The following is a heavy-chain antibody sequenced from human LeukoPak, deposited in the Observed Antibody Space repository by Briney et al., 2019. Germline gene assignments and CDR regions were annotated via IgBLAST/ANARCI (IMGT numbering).Heavy chain of an antibody. V-gene: IGHV4-39*01. CDR3: ARRDRYCSSTSCYGHRFDP. D-gene: IGHD2-2*01. Sequence: SETLSLTCTVSGGSISSSSYYWGWIRQPPGKGLEWIGSIYYSGSTYYNPSLKSRLTMSVDTSKNQFPLKLSSVTAADTAVYYCARRDRYCSSTSCYGHRFDPWGQGTLVTVSS. CDR2: IYYSGST. J-gene: IGHJ5*02. CDR1: GGSISSSSYY.